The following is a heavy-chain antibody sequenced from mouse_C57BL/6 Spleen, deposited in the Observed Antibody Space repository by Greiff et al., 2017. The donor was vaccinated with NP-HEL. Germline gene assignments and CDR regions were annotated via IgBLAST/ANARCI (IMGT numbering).Heavy chain of an antibody. D-gene: IGHD2-5*01. V-gene: IGHV3-6*01. Sequence: EVKLQESGPGLVKPSQSLSLTCSVTGYSITSGYYWNWIRQFPGNKLEWMGYISYDGSNNYNPSLKNRISITRDTSKNQFFLKLNSVTTEDTATYYCARGTYYSNYEEGFFDYWGQGTTLTVSS. J-gene: IGHJ2*01. CDR3: ARGTYYSNYEEGFFDY. CDR2: ISYDGSN. CDR1: GYSITSGYY.